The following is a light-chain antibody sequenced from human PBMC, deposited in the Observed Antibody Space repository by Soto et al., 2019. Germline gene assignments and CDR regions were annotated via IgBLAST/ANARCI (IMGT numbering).Light chain of an antibody. V-gene: IGKV4-1*01. CDR3: HQYYLTPYT. Sequence: DIVMTQSPDSLAVPLGERATINCKSSQSVLYSPNSKNYLAWYQQKPGQPPKLLIFWASTRESGVPDRFSGSGSGTDFTLTISSLHAEDVAVYYCHQYYLTPYTFGQGTKLEI. J-gene: IGKJ2*01. CDR2: WAS. CDR1: QSVLYSPNSKNY.